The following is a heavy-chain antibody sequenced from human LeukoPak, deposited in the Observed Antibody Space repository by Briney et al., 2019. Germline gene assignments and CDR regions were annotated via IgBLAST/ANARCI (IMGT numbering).Heavy chain of an antibody. J-gene: IGHJ4*02. CDR2: IKQDGSEK. CDR1: GFTFSSYW. Sequence: GGSLRLSCAASGFTFSSYWMSWVRQAPGKGLEWVANIKQDGSEKYYVDSVKGRFTISRDNAKNSLYLQVNSLRAEDTAVYYCARSLIVVVITQSFDYWGQGTLVTVSS. CDR3: ARSLIVVVITQSFDY. D-gene: IGHD3-22*01. V-gene: IGHV3-7*01.